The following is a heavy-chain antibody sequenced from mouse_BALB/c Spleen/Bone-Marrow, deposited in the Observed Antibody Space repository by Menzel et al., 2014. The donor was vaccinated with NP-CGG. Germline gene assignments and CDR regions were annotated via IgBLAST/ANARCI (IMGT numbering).Heavy chain of an antibody. CDR3: ARDKGRVFFDY. V-gene: IGHV7-3*02. CDR2: IRNKANGYTT. J-gene: IGHJ2*01. Sequence: EVKLMESGGALVQPGGSLRLSCATSGFTFTDYYMNWVRQPPGKALEWLGFIRNKANGYTTEYSASVKGRFTISRDNSQSILYLRMNTLRAEDSATYYCARDKGRVFFDYWGQGTTLTVSS. CDR1: GFTFTDYY.